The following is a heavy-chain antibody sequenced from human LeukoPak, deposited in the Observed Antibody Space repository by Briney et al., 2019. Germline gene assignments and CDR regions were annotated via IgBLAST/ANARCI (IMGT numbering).Heavy chain of an antibody. CDR3: AKDRGGYSYGLGFDY. J-gene: IGHJ4*02. CDR2: ISWNSDTI. D-gene: IGHD5-18*01. CDR1: GFTFDDYA. V-gene: IGHV3-9*01. Sequence: QPGGSLRLSCVASGFTFDDYAMYWVRQVPGKGLERVSGISWNSDTIDYADSVKGRFTISRDNSKNTLYLQMNSLRAEDTAVYYCAKDRGGYSYGLGFDYWGQGTLVTVSS.